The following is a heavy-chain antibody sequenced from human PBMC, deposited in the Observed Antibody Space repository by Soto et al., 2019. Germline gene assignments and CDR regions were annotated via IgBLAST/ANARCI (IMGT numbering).Heavy chain of an antibody. CDR1: GYTFTSYY. J-gene: IGHJ6*02. V-gene: IGHV1-46*01. CDR2: INPSGGST. CDR3: ARVHPGGMDV. Sequence: ASVKVSCKASGYTFTSYYMHWVRQAPGQGLEWIGIINPSGGSTTYAQKFQGRVTMTRDTSTSTVYMELSSLRSEDTAVYYCARVHPGGMDVWGQGTTVTVSS.